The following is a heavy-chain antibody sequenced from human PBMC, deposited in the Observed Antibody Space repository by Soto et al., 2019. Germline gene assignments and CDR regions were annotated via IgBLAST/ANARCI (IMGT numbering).Heavy chain of an antibody. CDR3: ARACTYYDFWSGYYLAVWFDP. Sequence: PSETLSLTCAVYGGSFSGYYWSWIRQPPGKGLEWIGEINHSGSTNYNPSLKSRVTISVDTSKNQFSLKLSSVTAADTAVYYCARACTYYDFWSGYYLAVWFDPWGQGTLVTVSS. CDR2: INHSGST. V-gene: IGHV4-34*01. D-gene: IGHD3-3*01. J-gene: IGHJ5*02. CDR1: GGSFSGYY.